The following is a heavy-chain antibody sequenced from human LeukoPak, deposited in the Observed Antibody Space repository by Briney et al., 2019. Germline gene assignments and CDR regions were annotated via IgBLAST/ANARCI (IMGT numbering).Heavy chain of an antibody. CDR3: ARQIEYSSSPGAFDI. Sequence: GRSLSLSCAASGFTFSSYAMHWVRQAPGKGLEWVAVISYDGSNKYYADSVKGRFTISRDNSKNTLYLQMNSLRAEDTAVYYCARQIEYSSSPGAFDIWGQGTMVTVSS. D-gene: IGHD6-6*01. CDR2: ISYDGSNK. V-gene: IGHV3-30-3*01. CDR1: GFTFSSYA. J-gene: IGHJ3*02.